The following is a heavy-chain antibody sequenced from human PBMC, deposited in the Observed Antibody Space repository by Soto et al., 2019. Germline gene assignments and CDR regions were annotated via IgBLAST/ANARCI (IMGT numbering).Heavy chain of an antibody. J-gene: IGHJ4*02. Sequence: SETLSLTCAVSGGSISSGGYSWSWIRQPPGKGLEWIGYIYHGGSTYYKPSLKSRVTISVDRSKNQFSLKLSSVTAADTAVYYCARYNYYDSSGLDYWGQGTLVTVSS. CDR2: IYHGGST. V-gene: IGHV4-30-2*01. CDR1: GGSISSGGYS. D-gene: IGHD3-22*01. CDR3: ARYNYYDSSGLDY.